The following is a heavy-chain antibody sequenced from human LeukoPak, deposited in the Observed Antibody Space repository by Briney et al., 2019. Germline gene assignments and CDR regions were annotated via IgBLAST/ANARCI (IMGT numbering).Heavy chain of an antibody. J-gene: IGHJ3*02. Sequence: PGRSLRLSCAASGFTFSSYGMHWVRQAPGKGLEWVAVISYDGSNKYYADSVKGRFTISRDNSKNTLYLQMNSLRAEDTAVYYCAKDSEYYYDSSGAESAFDIWGQGTMVTVSS. V-gene: IGHV3-30*18. CDR1: GFTFSSYG. CDR2: ISYDGSNK. CDR3: AKDSEYYYDSSGAESAFDI. D-gene: IGHD3-22*01.